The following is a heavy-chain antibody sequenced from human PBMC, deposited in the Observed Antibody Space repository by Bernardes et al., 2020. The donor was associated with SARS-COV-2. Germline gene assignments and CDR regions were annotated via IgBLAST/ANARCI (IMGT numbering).Heavy chain of an antibody. J-gene: IGHJ5*02. D-gene: IGHD2-8*01. V-gene: IGHV3-23*01. CDR2: ISGSGGST. CDR3: AKARYCTNGVCYKGYDWFDP. Sequence: GGSLILSCAASGFTFSSYAMSWVRQAPGQGLEWVSAISGSGGSTYYADSVKGRFTISRDNSKNTLYLQMNSLRAEDTAVYYCAKARYCTNGVCYKGYDWFDPWGQGTLVTVSS. CDR1: GFTFSSYA.